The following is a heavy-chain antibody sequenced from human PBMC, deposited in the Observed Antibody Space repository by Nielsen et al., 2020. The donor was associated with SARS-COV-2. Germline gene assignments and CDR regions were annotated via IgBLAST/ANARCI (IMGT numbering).Heavy chain of an antibody. CDR1: GYTFTGYY. CDR2: INPNSGGT. J-gene: IGHJ4*02. V-gene: IGHV1-2*06. Sequence: ASVKVSCKASGYTFTGYYMHWVRQAPGQGLEWMGRINPNSGGTNYAQKFQGRVTMTRDTSISTAYMELSRLRSDDTAVYYCAKDRSPHFIVVVPQFGYWGQGTLVTVSS. D-gene: IGHD2-2*01. CDR3: AKDRSPHFIVVVPQFGY.